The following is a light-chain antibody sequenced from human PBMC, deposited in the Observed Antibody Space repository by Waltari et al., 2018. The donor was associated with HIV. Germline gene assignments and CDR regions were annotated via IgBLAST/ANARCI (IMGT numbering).Light chain of an antibody. J-gene: IGLJ2*01. CDR3: AAWDVSLRGLV. V-gene: IGLV1-47*01. CDR1: TPNLGRNS. Sequence: QAALTQPPSASGTPRQRVTIPFSGGTPNLGRNSLSWFQQVPGTAPKPLIYKDNQRPSGVPDRFSASKSGTSASLAISGLRSEDEADYYCAAWDVSLRGLVFGGGTKLTVL. CDR2: KDN.